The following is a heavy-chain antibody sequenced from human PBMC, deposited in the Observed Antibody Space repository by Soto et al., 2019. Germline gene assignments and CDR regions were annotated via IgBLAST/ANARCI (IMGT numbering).Heavy chain of an antibody. J-gene: IGHJ6*02. Sequence: EVQLVESGGGLVQPGGSLRLSCEASGFTFRNYDMHWVRQGTGKGLEWVSGISAAGDPDYADSVEGRFTISRENAQNSFRLQMNSLRVGDTAVYYCARTDRDFYGLDVWGQGTTVIVSS. V-gene: IGHV3-13*05. CDR1: GFTFRNYD. CDR2: ISAAGDP. CDR3: ARTDRDFYGLDV.